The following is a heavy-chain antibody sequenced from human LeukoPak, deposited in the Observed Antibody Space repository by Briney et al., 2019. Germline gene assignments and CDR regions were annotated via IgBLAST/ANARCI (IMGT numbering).Heavy chain of an antibody. CDR2: ISSSSSTI. Sequence: GGSLRLSRAASGFTFSSYSMNWVRQAPGKGLEWVSYISSSSSTIYYADSVKGRFTISRDNAKNSLYLQMNSMRAEDTSVYYCARDRGTHGSYRIDPWGQGIRVTVSS. CDR3: ARDRGTHGSYRIDP. V-gene: IGHV3-48*01. J-gene: IGHJ5*02. CDR1: GFTFSSYS. D-gene: IGHD1-26*01.